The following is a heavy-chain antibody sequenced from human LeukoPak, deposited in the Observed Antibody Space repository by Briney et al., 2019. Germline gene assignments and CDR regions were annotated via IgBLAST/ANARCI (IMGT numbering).Heavy chain of an antibody. CDR1: GGSISSYY. Sequence: SETLSLTCTVSGGSISSYYWSWIRQPPGKGLEWIGYIYYSGSTNYNPSLKSRVTISVDTSKNQFSLKLSSVTAADTAVYYCARGEAGGLYYYDSSGYYYWGQGTLVTVSS. D-gene: IGHD3-22*01. V-gene: IGHV4-59*01. J-gene: IGHJ4*02. CDR3: ARGEAGGLYYYDSSGYYY. CDR2: IYYSGST.